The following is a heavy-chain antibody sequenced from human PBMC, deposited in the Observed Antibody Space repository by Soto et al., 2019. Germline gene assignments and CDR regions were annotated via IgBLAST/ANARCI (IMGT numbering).Heavy chain of an antibody. J-gene: IGHJ6*02. Sequence: SVQISCKASGGTISSYAISWVRQAPGQGLEWMGGIIPIFGTANYAQKFQGRVTITADESTSTAYMELSSLRSEDTAVYYCARGYCSSTSCYGPKPSYYYYGMDVWGQGTMVTVSS. V-gene: IGHV1-69*13. CDR3: ARGYCSSTSCYGPKPSYYYYGMDV. D-gene: IGHD2-2*01. CDR2: IIPIFGTA. CDR1: GGTISSYA.